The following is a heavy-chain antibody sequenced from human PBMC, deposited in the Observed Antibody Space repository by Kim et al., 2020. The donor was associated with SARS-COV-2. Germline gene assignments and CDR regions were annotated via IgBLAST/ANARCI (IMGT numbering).Heavy chain of an antibody. CDR2: ISAYNGNT. Sequence: ASVKVSCKASGYTFTSYGISWVRQAPGQGLEWMGWISAYNGNTNYAQKLQGRVTMTTDTSTSTAYMELRSLRSDDTAVYYCARVPYSSGWYVQKKYDYWGQGTLVTVSS. CDR1: GYTFTSYG. J-gene: IGHJ4*02. CDR3: ARVPYSSGWYVQKKYDY. V-gene: IGHV1-18*01. D-gene: IGHD6-19*01.